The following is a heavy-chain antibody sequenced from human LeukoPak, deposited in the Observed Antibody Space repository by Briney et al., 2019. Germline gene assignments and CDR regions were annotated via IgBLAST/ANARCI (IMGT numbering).Heavy chain of an antibody. D-gene: IGHD6-13*01. CDR1: GYTFTIYY. J-gene: IGHJ4*02. CDR2: INPSGGSI. V-gene: IGHV1-46*01. Sequence: ASLKVSCKPSGYTFTIYYMHCVRQTPEQGLECMGIINPSGGSISSAQKSQGRFTMTKDTPTSTVYMELRSLRSEDTAVYYCARDGGISSSWYGSHYWGQRTLVT. CDR3: ARDGGISSSWYGSHY.